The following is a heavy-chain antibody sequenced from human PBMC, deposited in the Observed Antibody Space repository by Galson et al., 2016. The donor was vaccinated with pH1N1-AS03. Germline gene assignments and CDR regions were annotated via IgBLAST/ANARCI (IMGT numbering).Heavy chain of an antibody. CDR2: ISGSGGTT. V-gene: IGHV3-23*01. Sequence: SLRLSCAASGFTFSNYWMTWVRQAPGKGLEWVSGISGSGGTTYYAESVKGRSAISRDNSKNTLYLLMNSLRAEDTAVYYCAKGDDFWSGYSPNYYYCMDVWGKGTTVTVSS. D-gene: IGHD3-3*01. CDR1: GFTFSNYW. J-gene: IGHJ6*03. CDR3: AKGDDFWSGYSPNYYYCMDV.